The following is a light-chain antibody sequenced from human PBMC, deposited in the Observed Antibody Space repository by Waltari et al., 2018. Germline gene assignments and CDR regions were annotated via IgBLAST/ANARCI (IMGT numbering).Light chain of an antibody. V-gene: IGKV1-33*01. Sequence: DIQMTQSPSSLSASVGDRVTITCQASQDISNYLNWYQQKPGKAPKRLIYDASNLETGVPSRFSGSGSGTDFTFTISSLQPEDIATYYCQQYDNLPALTFGGGTKVEIK. J-gene: IGKJ4*01. CDR3: QQYDNLPALT. CDR1: QDISNY. CDR2: DAS.